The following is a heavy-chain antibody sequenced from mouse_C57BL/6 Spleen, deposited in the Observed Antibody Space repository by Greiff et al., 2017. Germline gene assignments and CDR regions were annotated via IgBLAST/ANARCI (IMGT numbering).Heavy chain of an antibody. CDR1: GYTFTSYW. D-gene: IGHD2-3*01. CDR3: AKLIRNDGYYHYAMDY. Sequence: QVQLQQPGAELVRPGTSVKLSCKASGYTFTSYWMHWVKQRPGQGLEWIGVIDPSDSYTNYNQKFKGKATLTVDTSSSTAYMQLISLTSEDSAVYYCAKLIRNDGYYHYAMDYWGQGTSVTVSS. J-gene: IGHJ4*01. CDR2: IDPSDSYT. V-gene: IGHV1-59*01.